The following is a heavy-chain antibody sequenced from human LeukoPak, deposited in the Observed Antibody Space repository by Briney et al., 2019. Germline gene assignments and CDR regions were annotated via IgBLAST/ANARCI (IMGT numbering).Heavy chain of an antibody. CDR3: ARGGDIAVVPAAMVGP. J-gene: IGHJ5*02. CDR2: MNTNSGNT. V-gene: IGHV1-8*01. D-gene: IGHD2-2*01. CDR1: GYTFTSYD. Sequence: ASVKVSCKASGYTFTSYDINWVRQATGQGLEWMGWMNTNSGNTGHAQKFQGRLSMTRDTSTNTAYMELSSLRSEDTAVYYCARGGDIAVVPAAMVGPWGQGTLVTVSS.